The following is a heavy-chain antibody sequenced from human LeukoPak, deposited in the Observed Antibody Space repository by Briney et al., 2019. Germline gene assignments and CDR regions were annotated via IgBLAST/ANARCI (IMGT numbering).Heavy chain of an antibody. J-gene: IGHJ4*02. CDR1: GDSVSSNSVT. Sequence: SQTLSLTCAISGDSVSSNSVTWNWIRQSPSRGLEWLGRTYYMCKWYTDYSVSVENRITICPDTSKNQFSLQLNSVTHEDTAVYYCVRVFGGVFEYWGQGTLVTVSS. V-gene: IGHV6-1*01. CDR2: TYYMCKWYT. D-gene: IGHD2-8*02. CDR3: VRVFGGVFEY.